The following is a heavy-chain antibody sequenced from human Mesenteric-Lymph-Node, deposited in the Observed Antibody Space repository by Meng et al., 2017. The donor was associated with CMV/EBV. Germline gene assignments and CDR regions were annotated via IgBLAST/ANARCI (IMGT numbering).Heavy chain of an antibody. CDR2: INPSGGST. V-gene: IGHV1-46*01. Sequence: ASVKVSCKASGYTFTSYYMHWVRQAPGQGLEWMGIINPSGGSTSYAQKFQGRVTMTRDTSTSTVYMELSSLRSEDTAVYYCARAGIQLWPTDYYYGMDVWGQGTTVTVSS. CDR1: GYTFTSYY. CDR3: ARAGIQLWPTDYYYGMDV. J-gene: IGHJ6*02. D-gene: IGHD5-18*01.